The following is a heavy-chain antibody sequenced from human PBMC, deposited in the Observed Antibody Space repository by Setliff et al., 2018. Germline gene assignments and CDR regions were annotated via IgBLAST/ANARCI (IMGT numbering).Heavy chain of an antibody. D-gene: IGHD3-3*01. J-gene: IGHJ3*02. V-gene: IGHV4-59*11. Sequence: PSETLSLTCSVSGGSIDSHYWSWIRQPPGKGLEWIGSIYYSGNTNYNPSLKSRVTISIDTSKNQFSLKPSSVTAADTAVYHCARGKTFFGAFIRAFDIWGQGRMVTVSS. CDR1: GGSIDSHY. CDR3: ARGKTFFGAFIRAFDI. CDR2: IYYSGNT.